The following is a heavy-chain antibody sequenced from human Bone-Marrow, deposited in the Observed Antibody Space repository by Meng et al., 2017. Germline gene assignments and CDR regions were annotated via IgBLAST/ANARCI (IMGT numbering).Heavy chain of an antibody. CDR1: GLTFSDYY. V-gene: IGHV3-11*04. D-gene: IGHD6-19*01. J-gene: IGHJ4*02. Sequence: LGEYGGGLVKPGGHLSLSCAALGLTFSDYYMGWIRQAPGKGLEWVSYISSSGSTIYYADSVKGRFTISRDNAKNSLYLQMNNLRAEDTAVYYCARAYGSGWYGYWGQGTLVTVSS. CDR3: ARAYGSGWYGY. CDR2: ISSSGSTI.